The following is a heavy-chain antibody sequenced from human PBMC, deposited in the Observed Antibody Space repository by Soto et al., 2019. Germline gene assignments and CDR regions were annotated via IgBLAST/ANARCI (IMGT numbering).Heavy chain of an antibody. V-gene: IGHV3-23*01. CDR1: GFTFSSYA. Sequence: GGSLRLSCAASGFTFSSYAMSWVRQAPGKGLEWVSAISGSGGSTYYADSVKGRFTISRDNSKNTLYLQMNSLRAEDTAVYYCAKDLVVLMVYAISSSDYWGQGTLVTVSS. D-gene: IGHD2-8*01. CDR2: ISGSGGST. CDR3: AKDLVVLMVYAISSSDY. J-gene: IGHJ4*02.